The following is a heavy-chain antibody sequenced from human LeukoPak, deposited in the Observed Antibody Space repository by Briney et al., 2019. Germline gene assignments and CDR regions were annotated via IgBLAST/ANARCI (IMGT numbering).Heavy chain of an antibody. D-gene: IGHD3-10*01. CDR3: ARVLWFGESYLYYYYMDV. V-gene: IGHV4-4*07. Sequence: SETLSLTCTVSGGSISSYYWSWIRQPAGKGLEWIGRIYTSGSTNYNPSLKSRVTMSVDTSKNQFSLKLSSVTAADTAVYYCARVLWFGESYLYYYYMDVWGKGTTVTVSS. J-gene: IGHJ6*03. CDR2: IYTSGST. CDR1: GGSISSYY.